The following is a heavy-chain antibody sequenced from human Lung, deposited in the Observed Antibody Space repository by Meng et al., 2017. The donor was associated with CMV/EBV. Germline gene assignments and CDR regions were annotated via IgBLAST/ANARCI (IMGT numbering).Heavy chain of an antibody. V-gene: IGHV1-46*01. CDR2: INPTGGST. J-gene: IGHJ4*02. CDR3: AKTVVGLWGFDY. D-gene: IGHD6-19*01. Sequence: ASXXVSXKTSGYTFTSYYIHWVRQAPGQGLGWMGIINPTGGSTSYAQRFQGRVSMTRDTSTSTVYMELSSLTSEDTAVYYCAKTVVGLWGFDYWGQGTLVTVSS. CDR1: GYTFTSYY.